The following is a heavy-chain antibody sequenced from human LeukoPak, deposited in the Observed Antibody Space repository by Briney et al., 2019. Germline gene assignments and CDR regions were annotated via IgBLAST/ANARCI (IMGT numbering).Heavy chain of an antibody. D-gene: IGHD5-24*01. Sequence: GGSLRLSCAASGFTVSSNYMSWVRQAPGKGLEWVSVIYSGGSTYYADSVKGRFTISRDNSKTTLYLQMNSLRAEDTAVYYCARASGWLQFLWDYWGQGTLVTVSS. J-gene: IGHJ4*02. V-gene: IGHV3-66*01. CDR1: GFTVSSNY. CDR2: IYSGGST. CDR3: ARASGWLQFLWDY.